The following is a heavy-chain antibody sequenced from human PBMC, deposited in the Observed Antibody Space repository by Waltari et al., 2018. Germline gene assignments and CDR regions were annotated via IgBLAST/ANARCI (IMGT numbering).Heavy chain of an antibody. D-gene: IGHD3-3*01. CDR3: AKPNNDFWSGYHFDY. CDR2: IWYDGSNK. J-gene: IGHJ4*02. CDR1: GFTFSSYG. V-gene: IGHV3-30*18. Sequence: QVQLVESGGGVVQPGRSLRLSCAASGFTFSSYGMHWVRQAPGKGLDWVAVIWYDGSNKYYADSVKGRFTISRDNSKNTLYLQMNSLRAEDTAMYYCAKPNNDFWSGYHFDYWGQGTLVTVSS.